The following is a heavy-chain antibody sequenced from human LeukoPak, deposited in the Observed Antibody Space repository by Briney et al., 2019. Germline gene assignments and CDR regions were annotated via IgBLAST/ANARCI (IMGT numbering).Heavy chain of an antibody. V-gene: IGHV4-34*01. D-gene: IGHD1-26*01. CDR3: ARVRWELEYYYYYYMDV. CDR1: GGSFSGYY. Sequence: PSETLSLTCAVYGGSFSGYYWSWIRQPPGKGLEWIGEINHSGSTNYNPSLKSRVTISVDTSKNQFSLKLSSATAADTAVYYCARVRWELEYYYYYYMDVWGKGTTVTVSS. J-gene: IGHJ6*03. CDR2: INHSGST.